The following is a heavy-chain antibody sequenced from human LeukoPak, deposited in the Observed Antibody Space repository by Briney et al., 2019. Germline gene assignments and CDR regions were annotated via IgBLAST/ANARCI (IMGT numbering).Heavy chain of an antibody. CDR3: ARADDSSGYWGSPAPYYFDY. Sequence: ASVKVSCKASGYTFTGYYMHWVRQAPGQGLEWMGWINPNSGGTNYAQKFQGRVTMTRDTSISTAYMELSRLRSGDTAVYYCARADDSSGYWGSPAPYYFDYWGQGTLVTVSS. CDR2: INPNSGGT. J-gene: IGHJ4*02. D-gene: IGHD3-22*01. V-gene: IGHV1-2*02. CDR1: GYTFTGYY.